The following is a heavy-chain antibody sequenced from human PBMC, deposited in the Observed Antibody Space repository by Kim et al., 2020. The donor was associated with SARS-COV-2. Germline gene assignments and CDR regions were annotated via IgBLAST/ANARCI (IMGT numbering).Heavy chain of an antibody. CDR2: IIPIFGTA. CDR3: ARVARPDRYYYYYGMDV. Sequence: SVKVSCKASGGTFSSYAISWVRQAPGQGLEWMGGIIPIFGTANYAQKFQGRVTITADESTSTAYMELSSLRSEDTAVYYCARVARPDRYYYYYGMDVWGQGTTVTVSS. J-gene: IGHJ6*01. V-gene: IGHV1-69*13. D-gene: IGHD6-6*01. CDR1: GGTFSSYA.